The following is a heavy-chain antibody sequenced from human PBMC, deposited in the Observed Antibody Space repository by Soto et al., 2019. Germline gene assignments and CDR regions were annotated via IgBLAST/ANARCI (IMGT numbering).Heavy chain of an antibody. D-gene: IGHD2-2*02. Sequence: SETLSLTCTVSGGSISSGDYYWSWIRQPPGKGLEWIGYIYYSGSTYYNPSLKSRVTISVDTSKNQFSLKLSSVTAADTAVYYCARAVGYCSSTSCYTGFDYWGQGTLVTLSS. CDR3: ARAVGYCSSTSCYTGFDY. CDR1: GGSISSGDYY. CDR2: IYYSGST. J-gene: IGHJ4*02. V-gene: IGHV4-30-4*01.